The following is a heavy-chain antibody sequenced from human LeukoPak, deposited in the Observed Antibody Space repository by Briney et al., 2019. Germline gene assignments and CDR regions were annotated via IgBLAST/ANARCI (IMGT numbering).Heavy chain of an antibody. J-gene: IGHJ3*02. CDR3: ARTSYCSSTICYGGKNAFDI. CDR2: IYPGDSDT. Sequence: PGESLKISCKGFGYSFSSYGIGWVRQMPGKGLEWMGIIYPGDSDTRYSPSFQGQVTISADKSTSTAFPQWSSLKASDTAMYYCARTSYCSSTICYGGKNAFDIWGQGTMVSVSS. V-gene: IGHV5-51*01. D-gene: IGHD2-2*01. CDR1: GYSFSSYG.